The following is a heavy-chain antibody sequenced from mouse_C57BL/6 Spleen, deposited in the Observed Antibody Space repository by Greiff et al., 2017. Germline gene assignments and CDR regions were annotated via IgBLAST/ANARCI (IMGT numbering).Heavy chain of an antibody. J-gene: IGHJ2*01. CDR2: IYPGGGYT. CDR1: GYTFTNYW. Sequence: QVQLQQSGAELVRPGTSVKMSCKASGYTFTNYWIGWAKQRPGHGLEWIGDIYPGGGYTNYNEKFKGKATLTADKSSSTAYMQFSSLTSEDSAIYYCARDMGSSYGSGFDYWGQGTTLTVSS. D-gene: IGHD1-1*01. CDR3: ARDMGSSYGSGFDY. V-gene: IGHV1-63*01.